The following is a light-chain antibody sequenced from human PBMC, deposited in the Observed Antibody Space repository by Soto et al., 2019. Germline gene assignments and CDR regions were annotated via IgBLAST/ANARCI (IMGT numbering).Light chain of an antibody. Sequence: DVQMTQSPSSLSTSVVDRFTITCLASQSISTYLNWFQHQPGKAPKLLIYAASILQSGVPSRFSGSGSGTDFTLTTSSLQPEDFATYYCQQSYSTPRTFGQGTKVDI. CDR1: QSISTY. CDR2: AAS. CDR3: QQSYSTPRT. J-gene: IGKJ1*01. V-gene: IGKV1-39*01.